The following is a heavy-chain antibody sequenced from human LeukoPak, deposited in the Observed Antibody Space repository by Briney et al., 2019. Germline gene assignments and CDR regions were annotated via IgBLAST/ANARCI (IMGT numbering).Heavy chain of an antibody. CDR3: AREIPRGYYDFWSGYYPPDY. CDR1: GFTFSSYW. D-gene: IGHD3-3*01. V-gene: IGHV3-7*01. CDR2: IKQDGSEK. Sequence: PGGSLRLSCAASGFTFSSYWMSWVRQAPGKGLEWVANIKQDGSEKYYVDPVKGRFTISRDNAKNSLYLQMNSLRAEDTAVYYCAREIPRGYYDFWSGYYPPDYWGQGTLVTVSS. J-gene: IGHJ4*02.